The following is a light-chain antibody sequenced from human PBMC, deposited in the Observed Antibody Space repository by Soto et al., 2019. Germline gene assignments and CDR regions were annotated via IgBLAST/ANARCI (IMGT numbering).Light chain of an antibody. Sequence: DIQMTQSPSSLAASIGGRVTITCRASQNIGSFLNWYQQKPGESPRLLVYSAFRIQSGVPSRFNASGSGTDFTLSISSLPPEDFSTYYCQQGSTTPITFGQGTRLEIK. CDR1: QNIGSF. CDR2: SAF. CDR3: QQGSTTPIT. V-gene: IGKV1-39*01. J-gene: IGKJ5*01.